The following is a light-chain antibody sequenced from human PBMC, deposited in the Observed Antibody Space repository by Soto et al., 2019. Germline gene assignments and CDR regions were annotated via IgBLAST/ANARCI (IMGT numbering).Light chain of an antibody. CDR3: LHYRNWPRT. CDR1: QSVRSN. J-gene: IGKJ2*01. CDR2: GAS. Sequence: EIVMTQSPATLSVSPGERATLSCRASQSVRSNLAWYQQKPGQAPRLLIYGASTRATGIPGRFSGSGSGTEFTLTISSLQSEDFAIYYCLHYRNWPRTFGQGTKLEIK. V-gene: IGKV3-15*01.